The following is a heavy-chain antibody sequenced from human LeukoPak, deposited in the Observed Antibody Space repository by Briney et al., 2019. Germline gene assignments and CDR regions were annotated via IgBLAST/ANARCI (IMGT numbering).Heavy chain of an antibody. CDR1: GGSISSYY. CDR3: ARFSLGIAVAGTGEAFDI. Sequence: SETLSLTCTVSGGSISSYYWSWIRRPAGKGLEWIGRIYTSGSTNYNPSLKSRVTMSVDTSKNQFSLKLSSVTAADTAVYYCARFSLGIAVAGTGEAFDIWGQGTMVTVSS. CDR2: IYTSGST. D-gene: IGHD6-19*01. J-gene: IGHJ3*02. V-gene: IGHV4-4*07.